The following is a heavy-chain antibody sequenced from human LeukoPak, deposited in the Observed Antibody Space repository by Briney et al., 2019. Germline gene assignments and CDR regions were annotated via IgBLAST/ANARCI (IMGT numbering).Heavy chain of an antibody. Sequence: SETLSLTCAVYGGSFSGYYWSWIRQPPGKGLEWIGEINHSGSTNYNPSLKSRVTISVDTSKNQFSLKLSSVTAADTAVYYCARGRLYYYGSGSYYREYFQHWGQGTLVTVSS. D-gene: IGHD3-10*01. CDR3: ARGRLYYYGSGSYYREYFQH. CDR2: INHSGST. V-gene: IGHV4-34*01. CDR1: GGSFSGYY. J-gene: IGHJ1*01.